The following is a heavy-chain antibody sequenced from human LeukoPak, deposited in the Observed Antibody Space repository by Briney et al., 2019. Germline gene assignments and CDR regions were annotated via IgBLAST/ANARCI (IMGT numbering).Heavy chain of an antibody. CDR2: INPSGGST. V-gene: IGHV1-46*01. CDR3: ARVQPRGPSSGWYSDAFDI. Sequence: ASVKVSCKASGYTFTSYGISWVRQAPGQGLEWMGIINPSGGSTSYAQKFQGRVTMTRDTSTSTVYMELSSLRSEDTAVYYCARVQPRGPSSGWYSDAFDIWGQGTMVTVSS. J-gene: IGHJ3*02. D-gene: IGHD6-19*01. CDR1: GYTFTSYG.